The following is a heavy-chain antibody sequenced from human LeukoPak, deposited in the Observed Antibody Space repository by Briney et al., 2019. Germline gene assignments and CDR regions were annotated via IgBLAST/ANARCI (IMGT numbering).Heavy chain of an antibody. J-gene: IGHJ4*02. D-gene: IGHD3-22*01. CDR1: GFTFSSYS. CDR3: ARESGDYYDSSGYYYNSFRADY. Sequence: GGSLRLSCAASGFTFSSYSMNWVRQAPGKGLEWVSSISSSSSYIYYADSVKGRFTISRDNAKNSLYLQMNSLRAEDTAVYYCARESGDYYDSSGYYYNSFRADYWGQGTLVTVSS. CDR2: ISSSSSYI. V-gene: IGHV3-21*01.